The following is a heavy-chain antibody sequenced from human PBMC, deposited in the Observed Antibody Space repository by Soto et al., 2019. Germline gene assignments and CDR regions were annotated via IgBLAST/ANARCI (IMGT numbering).Heavy chain of an antibody. J-gene: IGHJ4*02. D-gene: IGHD3-3*01. V-gene: IGHV3-23*01. CDR3: AKDSYSDFWSGHYYYFDF. CDR1: RFTFSTFA. CDR2: ISGGGANT. Sequence: GGSLRLSCAASRFTFSTFAMSLVRQAPGKGLECVSAISGGGANTYYADSVKGRFTISRDNSKNTLYLQMDSLRAEDTAIYFCAKDSYSDFWSGHYYYFDFWGQGTLVTVSS.